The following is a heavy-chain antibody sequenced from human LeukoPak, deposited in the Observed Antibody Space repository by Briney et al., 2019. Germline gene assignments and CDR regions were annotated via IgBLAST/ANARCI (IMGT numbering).Heavy chain of an antibody. CDR3: ASSWISNRPFDY. J-gene: IGHJ4*02. V-gene: IGHV4-4*02. CDR1: GGSISSSNW. CDR2: IYHSRST. Sequence: SGTLSLTCAVSGGSISSSNWWSWVRQPPGKGLEWIGEIYHSRSTNYNPSLKSRVTISVDKSKNQFSLKLSSVTAADTAVYYCASSWISNRPFDYWGQGTLVTVSS. D-gene: IGHD5-12*01.